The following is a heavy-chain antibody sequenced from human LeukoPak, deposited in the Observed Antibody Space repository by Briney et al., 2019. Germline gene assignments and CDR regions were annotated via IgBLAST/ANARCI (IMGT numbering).Heavy chain of an antibody. D-gene: IGHD1-26*01. V-gene: IGHV3-9*01. J-gene: IGHJ4*02. CDR2: ISWNSGSI. CDR1: GFTFVDYA. Sequence: GGSLRLSCAASGFTFVDYAMHWVRQAPGKGLEWVSGISWNSGSIAYADSVKGRFTTSRDNAKNSLYLQMTSLRAEDTALYYCAKDMGGGRYWAFDYWGQGTLVTVSS. CDR3: AKDMGGGRYWAFDY.